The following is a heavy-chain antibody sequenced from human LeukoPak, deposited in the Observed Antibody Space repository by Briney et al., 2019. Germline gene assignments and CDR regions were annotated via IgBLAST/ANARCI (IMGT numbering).Heavy chain of an antibody. D-gene: IGHD6-13*01. Sequence: SETLSLTCTVSGGSISSYYWSWIRQPPGKGLEWIGYIYYSGSTNYNPSLKSRVTISVDTSKNQFSLKLSSVTAADTAVYYCARALGYSSPDAFDIWDQGTMVTVSS. CDR3: ARALGYSSPDAFDI. CDR1: GGSISSYY. J-gene: IGHJ3*02. V-gene: IGHV4-59*01. CDR2: IYYSGST.